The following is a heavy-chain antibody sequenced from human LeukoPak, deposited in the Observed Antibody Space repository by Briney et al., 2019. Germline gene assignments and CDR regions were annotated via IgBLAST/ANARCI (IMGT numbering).Heavy chain of an antibody. CDR2: IYHSGST. CDR3: ARERSGSYSYGMDV. J-gene: IGHJ6*02. D-gene: IGHD3-22*01. Sequence: SETLSLTCTVSGGSISSGGYYWSWLRQYPGTGMEWIGYIYHSGSTYYNPSLKSRVTISLDASKNQFSLKLSSVTAADTAVYYCARERSGSYSYGMDVWGQGTTVTVSS. V-gene: IGHV4-31*03. CDR1: GGSISSGGYY.